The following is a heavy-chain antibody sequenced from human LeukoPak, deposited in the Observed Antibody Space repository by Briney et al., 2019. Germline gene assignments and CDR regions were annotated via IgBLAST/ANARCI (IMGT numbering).Heavy chain of an antibody. CDR2: ITSAAYGGTR. J-gene: IGHJ6*02. D-gene: IGHD5-18*01. Sequence: GGSLRLSCRTSGFTFGDYAMSWVRQAPGKGLEWVGFITSAAYGGTRKSAASVEGRFSISRDDSKSIAYLQMNSLKTEDTAVYYCTREVQLWSRYNYGMDGWGQGTTVTVSS. V-gene: IGHV3-49*04. CDR3: TREVQLWSRYNYGMDG. CDR1: GFTFGDYA.